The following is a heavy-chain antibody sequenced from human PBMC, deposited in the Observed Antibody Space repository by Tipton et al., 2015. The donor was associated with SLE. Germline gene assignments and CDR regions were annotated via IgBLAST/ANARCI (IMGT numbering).Heavy chain of an antibody. Sequence: GLVKPSDTLSLTCAVSGGSIDSLYYYWNWIRQPPGKGLEWIGYINNTGSTNYNPSLKSRATISVGTSRNQFSLKVSSVTAADSAVYYCANDYGGSRGYDNCFDPWGQGILVTVSS. CDR1: GGSIDSLYYY. CDR2: INNTGST. CDR3: ANDYGGSRGYDNCFDP. D-gene: IGHD5-12*01. V-gene: IGHV4-59*07. J-gene: IGHJ5*02.